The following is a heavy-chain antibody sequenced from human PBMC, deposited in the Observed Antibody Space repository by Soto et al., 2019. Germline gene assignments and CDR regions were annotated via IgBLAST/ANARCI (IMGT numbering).Heavy chain of an antibody. J-gene: IGHJ3*01. V-gene: IGHV3-23*01. Sequence: EAQLSESGGGLIQPGGSLRLSCVASGLTFRNFAMNWVRQAPGKGLEWVSGTSGSGGSTSYGDSVKGRFIISRDNSKSTLYLQMNSLRVEDTAVYYCAGLYCSGGSCEADAFDVWGPGTRVTVSS. CDR2: TSGSGGST. CDR3: AGLYCSGGSCEADAFDV. D-gene: IGHD2-15*01. CDR1: GLTFRNFA.